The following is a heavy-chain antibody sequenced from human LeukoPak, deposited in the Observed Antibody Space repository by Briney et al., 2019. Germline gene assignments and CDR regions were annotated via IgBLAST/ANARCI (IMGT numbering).Heavy chain of an antibody. J-gene: IGHJ4*02. D-gene: IGHD5-18*01. CDR3: ARELAYGYMYFDY. V-gene: IGHV4-59*01. CDR1: GGSISSYY. CDR2: IYYSGST. Sequence: SETLSLTCTVSGGSISSYYWSWIRQPPGKGLEWIGYIYYSGSTNYNPSLKSRVTISVDTSKSQFSLKLSSVTAADTAVYYCARELAYGYMYFDYWGQGTLVTVSS.